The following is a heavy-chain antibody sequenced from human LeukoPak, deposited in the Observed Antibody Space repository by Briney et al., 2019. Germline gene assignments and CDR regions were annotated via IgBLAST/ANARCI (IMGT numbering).Heavy chain of an antibody. V-gene: IGHV1-69*01. CDR2: IIPIFGTA. Sequence: SVKVSFTASGGTFSSYAINWVRQAPGQGLEWMGGIIPIFGTANYAQKFQGRVTITADESTSTAYMELSSLRPEDTAVYYCARDLRNYDSSGEFDPWGQGTLVTVSS. CDR1: GGTFSSYA. D-gene: IGHD3-22*01. CDR3: ARDLRNYDSSGEFDP. J-gene: IGHJ5*02.